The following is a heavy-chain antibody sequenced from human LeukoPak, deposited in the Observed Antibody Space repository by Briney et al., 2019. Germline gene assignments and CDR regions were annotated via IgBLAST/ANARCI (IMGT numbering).Heavy chain of an antibody. V-gene: IGHV3-7*01. J-gene: IGHJ3*02. CDR3: ARERLGPRGAFDI. CDR2: IKPDGSEE. CDR1: GFTFSSYA. D-gene: IGHD3-16*01. Sequence: GGSLRLSCAASGFTFSSYAMSWVRQAPGKGLEWVANIKPDGSEEYYVDSVKGRFTISRDNARDSLYLQMNTLRAEDTAVYYCARERLGPRGAFDIWGLGTMVTVSS.